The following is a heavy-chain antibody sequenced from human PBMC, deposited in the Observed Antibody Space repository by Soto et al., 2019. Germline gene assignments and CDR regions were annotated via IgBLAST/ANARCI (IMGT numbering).Heavy chain of an antibody. J-gene: IGHJ4*02. CDR3: ARGGQKLGPLHNFDY. CDR2: MFYSGST. CDR1: GGSIGRGDYF. V-gene: IGHV4-30-4*01. D-gene: IGHD7-27*01. Sequence: QVQLQESGPGLVKPSQTLSLTCTVSGGSIGRGDYFWNWIRQPPGRGLEWLGYMFYSGSTYYNPSLKIRISISLDTSKNQFSLYLTSVTAADTAVYYCARGGQKLGPLHNFDYWGQGTLVTVSS.